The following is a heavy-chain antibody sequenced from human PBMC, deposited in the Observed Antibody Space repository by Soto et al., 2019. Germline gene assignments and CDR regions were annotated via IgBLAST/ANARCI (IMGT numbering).Heavy chain of an antibody. V-gene: IGHV3-15*01. Sequence: GGSLRLSCAASGFTFSNAWMSWVRQAPGKGLEWVGRIKSKTDGGTTDYAAPVKGRFTISRDDSKNTLYLQMNSLKTEDTAVYYCTTDKVFEATIFGVVPTPTNAIDISGQGTMVTVS. D-gene: IGHD3-3*01. CDR3: TTDKVFEATIFGVVPTPTNAIDI. J-gene: IGHJ3*02. CDR2: IKSKTDGGTT. CDR1: GFTFSNAW.